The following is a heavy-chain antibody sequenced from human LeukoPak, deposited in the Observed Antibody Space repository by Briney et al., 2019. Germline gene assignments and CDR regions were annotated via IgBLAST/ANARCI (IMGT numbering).Heavy chain of an antibody. CDR3: ARARFLEWLLFDY. D-gene: IGHD3-3*01. CDR2: ISSSGSTI. CDR1: GFTFSSYV. Sequence: PGGSLRLSCAASGFTFSSYVMNWVRQAPGKGLEWVSYISSSGSTIYYADSVKGRFTISRDNAKNSLYLQMNSLRAEDTAVYYCARARFLEWLLFDYWGQGTLVTVSS. V-gene: IGHV3-48*03. J-gene: IGHJ4*02.